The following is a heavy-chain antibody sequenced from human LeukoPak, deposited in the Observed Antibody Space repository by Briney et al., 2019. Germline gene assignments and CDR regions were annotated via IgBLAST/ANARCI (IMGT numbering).Heavy chain of an antibody. Sequence: GGSLRLSCAASGFTFSNYAMNWVRQSPGKGLEWVSGVSGSGSYTYFADSVKGRFTISRDNSRDTLYLQLHSLRAEDTAVYYCAATLLWFGEFDYWGQGTLVTVSS. J-gene: IGHJ4*02. CDR1: GFTFSNYA. V-gene: IGHV3-23*01. CDR3: AATLLWFGEFDY. D-gene: IGHD3-10*01. CDR2: VSGSGSYT.